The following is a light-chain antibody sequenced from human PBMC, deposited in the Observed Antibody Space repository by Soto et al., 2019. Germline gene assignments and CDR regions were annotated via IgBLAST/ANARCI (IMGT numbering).Light chain of an antibody. Sequence: QSALTQPASVSGSPGQSITISCTGTSSDVGSYDLVSWYQQHPGKAPKLVIYEATQRASGISDRFSGSESGNTASLTISGLQAEDEADYYCSKERANTHVVFGGGIKLTVL. V-gene: IGLV2-23*01. J-gene: IGLJ2*01. CDR2: EAT. CDR1: SSDVGSYDL. CDR3: SKERANTHVV.